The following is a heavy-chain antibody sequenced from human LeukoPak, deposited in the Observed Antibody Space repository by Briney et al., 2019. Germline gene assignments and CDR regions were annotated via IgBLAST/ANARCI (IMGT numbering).Heavy chain of an antibody. CDR3: ARVGYSSSSGCEY. CDR2: IWYDGSNK. CDR1: GFTFSSYG. V-gene: IGHV3-33*01. J-gene: IGHJ4*02. Sequence: GGSLRLSCAASGFTFSSYGMHWVRQAPGKGLEWVAVIWYDGSNKYYADSVKGRFTISRDNSKNTLYLQMNSLRAEDTAVYYCARVGYSSSSGCEYWGQGTLVTVSS. D-gene: IGHD6-6*01.